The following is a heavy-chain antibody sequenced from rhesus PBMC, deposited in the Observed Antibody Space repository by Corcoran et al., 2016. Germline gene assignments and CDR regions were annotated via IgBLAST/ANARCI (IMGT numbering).Heavy chain of an antibody. CDR2: ISPYNGNK. D-gene: IGHD5-42*01. CDR3: ARAQGIEIDY. Sequence: QVQLVQSGAEIKQPGASVKLSCKASGYIFTSYYMHWVRPAPGQGLEWIGVISPYNGNKGYAQNFQGRVTITTDTSTRTGYMELSSLRSEDTAVYYCARAQGIEIDYWGQGVLVTVSS. J-gene: IGHJ4*01. V-gene: IGHV1-1*01. CDR1: GYIFTSYY.